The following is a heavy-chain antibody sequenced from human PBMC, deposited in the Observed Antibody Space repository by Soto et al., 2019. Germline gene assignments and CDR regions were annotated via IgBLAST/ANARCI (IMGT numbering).Heavy chain of an antibody. D-gene: IGHD1-1*01. V-gene: IGHV3-23*01. CDR2: ISGSGGST. J-gene: IGHJ6*02. CDR3: ANSRLDDPYYYCGMDV. CDR1: GFTFSSYA. Sequence: PGGSLRLSCAASGFTFSSYAMSWVRQAPGKGLEWVSAISGSGGSTYYADSVKGRFTISRDNSKNTLYLQMNSLRAEDTAVYYCANSRLDDPYYYCGMDVWGQGTTVTVSS.